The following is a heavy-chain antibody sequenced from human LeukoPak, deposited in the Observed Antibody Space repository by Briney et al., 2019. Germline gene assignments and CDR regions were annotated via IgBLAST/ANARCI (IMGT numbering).Heavy chain of an antibody. CDR1: VFTFSSYQ. CDR2: ISSTGSAI. V-gene: IGHV3-48*03. Sequence: GGSLTLSCVASVFTFSSYQMNWVRQAPGKGREWVSYISSTGSAIYYADSLKGRFTLPRDNAHNPLYLEMHSLRAEDTAVYYCARGDTYNWFDPWGQGTLVTVSS. CDR3: ARGDTYNWFDP. J-gene: IGHJ5*02.